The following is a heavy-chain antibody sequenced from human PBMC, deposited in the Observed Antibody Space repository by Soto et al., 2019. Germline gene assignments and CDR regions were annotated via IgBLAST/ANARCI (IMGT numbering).Heavy chain of an antibody. J-gene: IGHJ4*02. D-gene: IGHD2-2*02. V-gene: IGHV1-18*01. CDR1: GYSFTAYG. CDR3: AREGRGKKAGYNGLVSLGY. CDR2: IIPIFNST. Sequence: QVQVVQSGDEVKETGASVRVSCKTSGYSFTAYGISWVRQAPGQGLEWMGWIIPIFNSTKYAQSFQGRVTITADKSTSTASLELSSLRSDDTAVYYCAREGRGKKAGYNGLVSLGYWGQGTLVTVSS.